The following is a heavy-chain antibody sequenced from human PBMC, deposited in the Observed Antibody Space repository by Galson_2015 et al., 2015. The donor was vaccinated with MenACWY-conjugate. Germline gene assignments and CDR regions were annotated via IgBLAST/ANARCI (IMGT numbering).Heavy chain of an antibody. J-gene: IGHJ3*02. V-gene: IGHV3-30*14. Sequence: DGSNKYYADSVKGRFTISRDNSKNTLYLHMNSLRAEDTAVYYCARAIEYCSGGSCYPNAFDIWGQGTMVTVSS. CDR2: DGSNK. D-gene: IGHD2-15*01. CDR3: ARAIEYCSGGSCYPNAFDI.